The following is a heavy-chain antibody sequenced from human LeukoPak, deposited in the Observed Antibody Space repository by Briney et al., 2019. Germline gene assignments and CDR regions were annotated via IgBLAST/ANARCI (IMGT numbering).Heavy chain of an antibody. J-gene: IGHJ4*02. CDR1: GGSMSGYY. V-gene: IGHV4-59*08. D-gene: IGHD3-9*01. Sequence: PSETLSLTCTVSGGSMSGYYWSWIRQPPGKGLEWIGYIYYSGSTYYNPSLKSRVTISVDTSKNQFSLKLSSVTAADTAVYYCARAVNYDILTGYSPFDYWGQGTLVTVSS. CDR3: ARAVNYDILTGYSPFDY. CDR2: IYYSGST.